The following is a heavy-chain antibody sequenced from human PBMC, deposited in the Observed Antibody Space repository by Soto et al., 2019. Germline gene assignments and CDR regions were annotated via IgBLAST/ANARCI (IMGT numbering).Heavy chain of an antibody. CDR1: GGSISSGGYY. D-gene: IGHD3-10*01. Sequence: QVQLQESGPGLVKPSQTLSLTCTVSGGSISSGGYYWSWIRQHPGKGLEWIGYIYYSGSTYYNPTLKSRVTISVDTSKNQCSLKLSSVTAADTAVYYCARANVLLWFGELPYYFDYWGQGTLVTVSS. J-gene: IGHJ4*02. V-gene: IGHV4-31*03. CDR3: ARANVLLWFGELPYYFDY. CDR2: IYYSGST.